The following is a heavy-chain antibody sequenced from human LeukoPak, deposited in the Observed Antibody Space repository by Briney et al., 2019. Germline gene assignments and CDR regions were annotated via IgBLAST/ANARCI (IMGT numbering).Heavy chain of an antibody. CDR2: IWYDGSNK. Sequence: PGGSLRLSCAASGLTLISYAMSWVRQAAAREVEGVAVIWYDGSNKYYADSVKGRFTISRDNSKNTLYLQMNSLRAEDTAVYYCARDRHSNYVKVSIPDYWGQGTLVTVSS. D-gene: IGHD4-4*01. CDR3: ARDRHSNYVKVSIPDY. V-gene: IGHV3-33*08. J-gene: IGHJ4*02. CDR1: GLTLISYA.